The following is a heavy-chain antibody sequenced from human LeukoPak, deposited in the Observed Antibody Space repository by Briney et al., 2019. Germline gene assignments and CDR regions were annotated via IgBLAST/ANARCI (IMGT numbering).Heavy chain of an antibody. V-gene: IGHV1-69*05. CDR2: IIPIFGTA. CDR3: ARAPWAALLPIDP. J-gene: IGHJ5*02. Sequence: SVKVSCKASGGTFSSYAISWVRQAPGQGLEWKGRIIPIFGTANYAQKFQGRVTITTDESTSTAYMELSSLRSEDTAVYYCARAPWAALLPIDPWGQGTLVTVSS. CDR1: GGTFSSYA. D-gene: IGHD2-15*01.